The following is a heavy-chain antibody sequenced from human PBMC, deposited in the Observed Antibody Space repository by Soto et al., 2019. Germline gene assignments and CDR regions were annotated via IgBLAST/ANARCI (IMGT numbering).Heavy chain of an antibody. D-gene: IGHD3-10*01. Sequence: GGSLRLSCAASGFTFSSYAMSWVRQAPGKGLEWVSAISGSGGSTYYADSVKGRFTISRDNSKNTLYLQMNSLRAEDTAVYYCAKGLSLWFGELSSYYYYGMDVWGQGTTVTVSS. V-gene: IGHV3-23*01. CDR3: AKGLSLWFGELSSYYYYGMDV. J-gene: IGHJ6*02. CDR2: ISGSGGST. CDR1: GFTFSSYA.